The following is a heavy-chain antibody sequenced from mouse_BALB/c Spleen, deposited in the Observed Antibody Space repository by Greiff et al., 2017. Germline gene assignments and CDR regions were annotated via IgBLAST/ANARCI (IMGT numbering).Heavy chain of an antibody. V-gene: IGHV2-3*01. J-gene: IGHJ2*01. CDR1: GFSLPSYG. D-gene: IGHD1-1*01. CDR2: IWGDGST. Sequence: VKVVESGPGLVAPSQSLSITCTVSGFSLPSYGVSWVRQPPGKGLEWLGVIWGDGSTNYHSALISRLSISKDNSKSQVFLKLNSLQTDDTATYYCAKTTTVVAFDYWGQGTTLTVSS. CDR3: AKTTTVVAFDY.